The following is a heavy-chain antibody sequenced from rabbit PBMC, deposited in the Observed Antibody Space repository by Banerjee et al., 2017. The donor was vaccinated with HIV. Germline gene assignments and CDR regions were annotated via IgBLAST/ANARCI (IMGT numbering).Heavy chain of an antibody. Sequence: QEQLVESGGGLVQPEGSLTLTCKASGFTLSSYWMWWVRQAPGKGLEWIACIGAGSSGTTYYASWAKGRFTISKTSSTTVTLQMTSLTAADTATYFCARGVDSRSGSDFWGQGTLVTVS. J-gene: IGHJ3*01. D-gene: IGHD1-1*01. CDR2: IGAGSSGTT. CDR1: GFTLSSYW. V-gene: IGHV1S45*01. CDR3: ARGVDSRSGSDF.